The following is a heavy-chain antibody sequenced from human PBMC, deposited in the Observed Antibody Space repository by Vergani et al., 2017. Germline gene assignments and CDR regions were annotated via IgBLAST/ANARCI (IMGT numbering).Heavy chain of an antibody. Sequence: QVQLVQSGAEVKKPGASVKLLCELSGYTFRIYGISWVRQAPGEGLEWLGWMSFYNGETRFAQEFQGRVTLTRKKSTDTVYMEMGSRRSDGTTVYYCACGRGNSEDYYFDDWGQGTLVTVSS. CDR2: MSFYNGET. CDR1: GYTFRIYG. V-gene: IGHV1-18*04. CDR3: ACGRGNSEDYYFDD. D-gene: IGHD1-26*01. J-gene: IGHJ4*02.